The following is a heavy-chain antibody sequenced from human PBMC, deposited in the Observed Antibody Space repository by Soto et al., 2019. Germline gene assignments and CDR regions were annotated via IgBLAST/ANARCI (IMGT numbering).Heavy chain of an antibody. D-gene: IGHD2-2*01. V-gene: IGHV6-1*01. J-gene: IGHJ6*02. CDR1: GDSVSSNSAA. CDR2: TYYRSKWYN. Sequence: SQTLSLTCAISGDSVSSNSAAWHWIRQSPSRGLEWLGRTYYRSKWYNDYAVSVKSRITINPDTSKNQFSLQLNSVTPEDTAVYYCARGTTYCSSTSCYYYGMDVWGQGTTVTVSS. CDR3: ARGTTYCSSTSCYYYGMDV.